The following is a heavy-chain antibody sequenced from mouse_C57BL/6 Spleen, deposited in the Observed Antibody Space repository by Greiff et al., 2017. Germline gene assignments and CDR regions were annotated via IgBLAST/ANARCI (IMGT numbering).Heavy chain of an antibody. Sequence: VQLQQSGAELVKPGASVKLSCTASGFNLKDYYMHWVKQRTEQGLEWIGRIDPEDGETKYAPKFQGKATITADTSSNTAYLQHSSLTSEDTAVYYCAFLDDGSSYRYLDVWGTGTTVTVSS. V-gene: IGHV14-2*01. CDR3: AFLDDGSSYRYLDV. CDR1: GFNLKDYY. CDR2: IDPEDGET. J-gene: IGHJ1*03. D-gene: IGHD1-1*01.